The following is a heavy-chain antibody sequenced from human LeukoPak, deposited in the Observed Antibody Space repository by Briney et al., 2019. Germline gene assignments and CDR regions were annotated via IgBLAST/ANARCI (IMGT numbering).Heavy chain of an antibody. V-gene: IGHV3-9*01. CDR2: ISWNSGSI. CDR1: GFTFDDYA. D-gene: IGHD3-16*01. J-gene: IGHJ4*02. CDR3: AKAPALRDFDY. Sequence: GGSLRLSCAASGFTFDDYAMHWVRQAPGKGLEWVSGISWNSGSIGYADSVKGRFTISRDNSKNTLYLQMNRLRAEDTAVYYCAKAPALRDFDYWGQGTLVTVSS.